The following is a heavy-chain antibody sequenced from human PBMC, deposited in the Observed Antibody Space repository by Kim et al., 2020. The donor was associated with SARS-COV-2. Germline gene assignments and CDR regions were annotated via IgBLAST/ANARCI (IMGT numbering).Heavy chain of an antibody. Sequence: ASVKVSCKASGYTFTSYYMHWVRQAPGQGLEWMGIINPSGGSTSYAQKFQGRVTMTRDTSTSTVYMELSSLRSEDTAVYYCARGALYYYDSSGYQILWGQGTLVTVSS. D-gene: IGHD3-22*01. V-gene: IGHV1-46*01. J-gene: IGHJ4*02. CDR3: ARGALYYYDSSGYQIL. CDR2: INPSGGST. CDR1: GYTFTSYY.